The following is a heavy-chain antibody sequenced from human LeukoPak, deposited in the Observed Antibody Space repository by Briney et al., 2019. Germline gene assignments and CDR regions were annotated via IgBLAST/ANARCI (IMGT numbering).Heavy chain of an antibody. V-gene: IGHV3-74*01. CDR3: AREQRYDDFDY. Sequence: PGGSLGLSCAASGFTFSNYWMHWVRQAPGEGLVWVSRTHPDGSRTSYTDSVKGRFTISRDNAKNTLYLQMNSLRAEDSAVYFCAREQRYDDFDYWGQGILVTVSS. D-gene: IGHD5-12*01. CDR1: GFTFSNYW. CDR2: THPDGSRT. J-gene: IGHJ4*02.